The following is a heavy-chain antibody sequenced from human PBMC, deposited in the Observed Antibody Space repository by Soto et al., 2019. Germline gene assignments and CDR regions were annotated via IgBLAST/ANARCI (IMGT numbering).Heavy chain of an antibody. V-gene: IGHV3-73*01. Sequence: PGGSLRLACAASGVTFSGSAMHWVRQAYGKVLEWVGRIRRKPDNYATAYAASMKGRFTISRDDSKNTTYLQMNSLTTEDTAVYYCTRVSGSYSNDYFDYWGQGTLVTLSS. CDR2: IRRKPDNYAT. J-gene: IGHJ4*02. CDR3: TRVSGSYSNDYFDY. D-gene: IGHD3-10*01. CDR1: GVTFSGSA.